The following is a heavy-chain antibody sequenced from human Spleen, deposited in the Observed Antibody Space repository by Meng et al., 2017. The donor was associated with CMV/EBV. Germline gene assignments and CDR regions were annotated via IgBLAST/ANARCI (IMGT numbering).Heavy chain of an antibody. CDR3: ARGPAEVYHYYGLDV. J-gene: IGHJ6*02. CDR2: INWNGGST. V-gene: IGHV3-20*04. CDR1: GFTFDDYG. Sequence: GESLKISCAASGFTFDDYGMSWVRQAPGKGLEWVSGINWNGGSTGYADSVKGRFTISRDNSKNTLYLQMNSLRAEDTAVYYCARGPAEVYHYYGLDVWGQGTTVTVSS.